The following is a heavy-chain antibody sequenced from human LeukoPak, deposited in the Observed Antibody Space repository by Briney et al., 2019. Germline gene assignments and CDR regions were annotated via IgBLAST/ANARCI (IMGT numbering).Heavy chain of an antibody. CDR2: INHSGST. CDR1: GGSFSGYY. J-gene: IGHJ4*02. D-gene: IGHD2-21*01. Sequence: SETLSLTCAVYGGSFSGYYWSWIRQPPGKGLEWIGEINHSGSTNYIPSLKSRVTISVDTSKNQFSLKLSSVTAADTAVYYCARTPLGGYWGSHFDYWGQGTLVTVSS. V-gene: IGHV4-34*01. CDR3: ARTPLGGYWGSHFDY.